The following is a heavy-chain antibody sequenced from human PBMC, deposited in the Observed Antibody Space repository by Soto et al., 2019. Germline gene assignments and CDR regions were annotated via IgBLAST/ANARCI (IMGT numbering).Heavy chain of an antibody. CDR1: GFSFSSNS. Sequence: EVQLVESGGGLVQPGGSLRLSCAASGFSFSSNSMNWVRQVPGKGLEWVAYISSTSSSMYYADSVKGRFTISRDNVKNSLYLQTNSLRDKDTAVYYCASGKGSKSFVSDHWGQGTLVTVSS. CDR3: ASGKGSKSFVSDH. D-gene: IGHD1-26*01. V-gene: IGHV3-48*02. J-gene: IGHJ4*02. CDR2: ISSTSSSM.